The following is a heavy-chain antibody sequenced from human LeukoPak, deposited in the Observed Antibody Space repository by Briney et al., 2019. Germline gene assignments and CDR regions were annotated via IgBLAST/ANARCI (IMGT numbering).Heavy chain of an antibody. D-gene: IGHD2-2*01. CDR2: IYYSGNT. J-gene: IGHJ4*02. CDR3: ARKGYCSSTSCYNFDY. V-gene: IGHV4-39*01. CDR1: GGSISSSSYY. Sequence: SEILSLTCTVSGGSISSSSYYWGWIRQPPGKGLEWIGSIYYSGNTYYNPSLKSRVTISVDTSKNQFSLKLNSVTAADTAVYYCARKGYCSSTSCYNFDYWGQGTLVTVSS.